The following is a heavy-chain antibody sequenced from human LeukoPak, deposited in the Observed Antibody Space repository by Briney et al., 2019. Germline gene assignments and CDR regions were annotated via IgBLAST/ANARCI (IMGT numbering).Heavy chain of an antibody. CDR2: IYNDGST. V-gene: IGHV3-66*01. J-gene: IGHJ4*02. CDR1: GFTVSNSY. Sequence: GGSLRLSCAASGFTVSNSYMRWVRQAPGKGLEWVSVIYNDGSTYYAYSVKGRFTISRDNSKNTLYLQMNSLRAEDTAVYYCAPGHYSNRLGGQGTLVTVSS. D-gene: IGHD6-13*01. CDR3: APGHYSNRL.